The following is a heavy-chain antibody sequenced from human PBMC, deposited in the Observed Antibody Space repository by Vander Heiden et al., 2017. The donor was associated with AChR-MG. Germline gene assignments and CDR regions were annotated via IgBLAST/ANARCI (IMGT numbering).Heavy chain of an antibody. V-gene: IGHV3-13*01. J-gene: IGHJ5*02. Sequence: EVQLVESGGGLVQPGGSLRRPCAASGFTFSNYDMHWVRQVTGKGLEWVSAIGSVGDTYYPDSVKGRFTISREDDKNSLYLQMNSLRAGDTAVYYCVRAGGVGATWSWFDPWGQGTLVTVSS. CDR2: IGSVGDT. CDR3: VRAGGVGATWSWFDP. D-gene: IGHD1-26*01. CDR1: GFTFSNYD.